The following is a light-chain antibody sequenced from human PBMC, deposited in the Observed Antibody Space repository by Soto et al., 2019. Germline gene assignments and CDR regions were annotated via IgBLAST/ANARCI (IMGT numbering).Light chain of an antibody. V-gene: IGLV7-43*01. CDR2: STS. J-gene: IGLJ3*02. CDR1: TGAVTSGSF. CDR3: LLSLGGPQPWM. Sequence: QTVVTQEPSLTVSPGGTVTLTCASSTGAVTSGSFPSWFQQKPGQAPRALIFSTSNKHSWTPARFSGSLVGGKAALTLSGVQPEEEAAYYCLLSLGGPQPWMFGGGTKFTAL.